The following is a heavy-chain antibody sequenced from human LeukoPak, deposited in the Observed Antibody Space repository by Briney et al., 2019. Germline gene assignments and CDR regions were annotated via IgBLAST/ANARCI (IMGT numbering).Heavy chain of an antibody. D-gene: IGHD3-10*01. CDR2: ISSSSTYI. V-gene: IGHV3-21*01. CDR1: GFTFRTYS. Sequence: PGGSLRLSCAASGFTFRTYSMNWVRQAPGKGLEWVSSISSSSTYIYYADSVKGRFTISRDNAKNSLYLQMNSLRAEDTAVYYCARARHGILWFGELFSAQMDVWGQGTTVTVSS. CDR3: ARARHGILWFGELFSAQMDV. J-gene: IGHJ6*02.